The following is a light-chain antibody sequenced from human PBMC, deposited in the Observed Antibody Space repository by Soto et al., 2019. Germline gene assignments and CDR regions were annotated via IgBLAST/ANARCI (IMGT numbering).Light chain of an antibody. CDR3: QQHNKWPTT. CDR2: DAS. V-gene: IGKV3-15*01. J-gene: IGKJ4*01. Sequence: EIVLTQSPDTLSVSPGETATLSCRASESARFNVVWYQQKLGQAPRLLVYDASTRAPGIAARFSCAGSGTEFTLTISSLQSEDFAVYICQQHNKWPTTFGGGTRVDMK. CDR1: ESARFN.